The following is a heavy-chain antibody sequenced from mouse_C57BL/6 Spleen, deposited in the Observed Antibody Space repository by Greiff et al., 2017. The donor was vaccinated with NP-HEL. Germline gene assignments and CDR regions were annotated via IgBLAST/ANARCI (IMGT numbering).Heavy chain of an antibody. Sequence: QVQLQQPGAELVKPGASVKMSCKASGYTFTSYWITWVKQRPGQGLEWIGDIYPGSGSTNYNEKFKSKATQTVDTASSTAYMQLSSLTSEDSAVYYCARRGSKYEEYYAMDYWGQGTSVTVSS. V-gene: IGHV1-55*01. CDR3: ARRGSKYEEYYAMDY. CDR2: IYPGSGST. J-gene: IGHJ4*01. D-gene: IGHD2-5*01. CDR1: GYTFTSYW.